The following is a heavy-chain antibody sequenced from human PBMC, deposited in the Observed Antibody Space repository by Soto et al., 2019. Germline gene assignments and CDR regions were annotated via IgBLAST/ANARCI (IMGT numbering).Heavy chain of an antibody. Sequence: QVQLQESGPGLVKPSQTLSLTCTVSGGSISSGGYYWSWIRQHPGKGLEWSGYIYHSGSTYYNPSLKCRVTISVDTSKNQFSLKVSSVTAADTAVYYCAREAAWILNWFDPWGQGTLVTVSS. CDR3: AREAAWILNWFDP. D-gene: IGHD5-18*01. CDR2: IYHSGST. V-gene: IGHV4-31*03. CDR1: GGSISSGGYY. J-gene: IGHJ5*02.